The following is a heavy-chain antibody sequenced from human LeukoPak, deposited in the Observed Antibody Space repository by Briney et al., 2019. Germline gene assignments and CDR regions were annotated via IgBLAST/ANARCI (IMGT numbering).Heavy chain of an antibody. CDR3: ARESDSYGSRELDY. CDR1: GYTFTSYG. J-gene: IGHJ4*02. D-gene: IGHD5-18*01. V-gene: IGHV1-18*01. CDR2: ISAYNGNT. Sequence: ASVKVSCKASGYTFTSYGISWVRQAPGQGLEWMGWISAYNGNTNYAQKLQGRVTMTTGTSTSTAYMELRSLRSDDTAVYYCARESDSYGSRELDYWGQGTLVTVSS.